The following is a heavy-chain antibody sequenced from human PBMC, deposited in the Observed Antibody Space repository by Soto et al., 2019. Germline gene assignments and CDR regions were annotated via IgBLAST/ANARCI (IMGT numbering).Heavy chain of an antibody. D-gene: IGHD4-17*01. V-gene: IGHV3-21*01. J-gene: IGHJ4*02. CDR3: ARDSRGDSFDY. CDR1: GFTFSSYS. CDR2: ISSSSSYI. Sequence: EVQLVESGGGLVKPGGYLRLSCAASGFTFSSYSMNWVRQAPGKGLEWVSSISSSSSYIYYADSVKGRFTISRDNAKNSRYLQMNSLRAEDTAVYYCARDSRGDSFDYWGQGTLVTVSS.